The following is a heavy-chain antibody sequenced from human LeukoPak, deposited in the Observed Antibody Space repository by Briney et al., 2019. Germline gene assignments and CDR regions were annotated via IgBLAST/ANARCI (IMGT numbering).Heavy chain of an antibody. CDR1: GYTFTDYY. Sequence: ASVKVSCKVSGYTFTDYYMHWVQQAPGKGLEWMGLVDPEDGETIYAEKFQGRVTITADTSTDTAYMELSSLRSEDTAVYYCATGVISTVVTPFDYWGQGTLVTVSS. V-gene: IGHV1-69-2*01. J-gene: IGHJ4*02. CDR2: VDPEDGET. CDR3: ATGVISTVVTPFDY. D-gene: IGHD4-23*01.